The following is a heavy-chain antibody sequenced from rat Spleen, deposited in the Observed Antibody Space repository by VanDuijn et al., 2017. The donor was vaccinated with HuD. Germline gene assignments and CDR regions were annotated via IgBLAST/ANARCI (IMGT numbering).Heavy chain of an antibody. D-gene: IGHD1-12*02. CDR2: IWAGGST. CDR1: GFSLTSNG. CDR3: ARHYYYDGYYVMDA. V-gene: IGHV2-72*01. Sequence: QVQLKESGPGLMQPSETLSLTCTVSGFSLTSNGVGWVRQPLGKGLVWMGTIWAGGSTNYNSAVQSRMSISRDTSKSQVFLKMNSLQPEDTGTYYCARHYYYDGYYVMDAWGQGASVTVSS. J-gene: IGHJ4*01.